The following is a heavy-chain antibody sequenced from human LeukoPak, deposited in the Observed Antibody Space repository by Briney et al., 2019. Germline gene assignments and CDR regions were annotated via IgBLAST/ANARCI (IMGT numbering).Heavy chain of an antibody. J-gene: IGHJ6*03. Sequence: GESLDISCKASGYNFPTFWIGWVRPLPGKGLEWMGINYPSDSDTRYSPSFQGQVTISADKSTNTVYLHWNSLKASDTAMYYCARLYHPPSWNYYYYMDVWGKGTTVTVSS. V-gene: IGHV5-51*01. CDR1: GYNFPTFW. CDR3: ARLYHPPSWNYYYYMDV. CDR2: NYPSDSDT. D-gene: IGHD6-13*01.